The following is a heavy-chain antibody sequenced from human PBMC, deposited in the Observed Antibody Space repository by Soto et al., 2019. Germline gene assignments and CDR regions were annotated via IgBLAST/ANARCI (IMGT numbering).Heavy chain of an antibody. J-gene: IGHJ5*02. V-gene: IGHV1-3*01. Sequence: VKVSCKASGYTFITYAIHWVRQAPGQRNEWMGWINAGDGVTEYSQRFQGRVTITRDTSASTVYMELSSLTSEDTAVYYCVXXXXXXXXXWFDPWGQGTLVTVSS. CDR1: GYTFITYA. CDR2: INAGDGVT. CDR3: VXXXXXXXXXWFDP.